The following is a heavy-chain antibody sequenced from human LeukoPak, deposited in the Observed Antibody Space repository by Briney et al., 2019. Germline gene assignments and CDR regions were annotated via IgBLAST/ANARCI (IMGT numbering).Heavy chain of an antibody. Sequence: GGSLRLSCAASGFTVSSNYMSWVRQAPGKGLEWVSAISGSGDTTYYADSVKGRFTISRDNSKNTLYLQMNSLRAEDTAVYYCAKAKTQAMVLPGNYWGQGTLVTVSS. CDR3: AKAKTQAMVLPGNY. V-gene: IGHV3-23*01. CDR2: ISGSGDTT. J-gene: IGHJ4*02. D-gene: IGHD5-18*01. CDR1: GFTVSSNY.